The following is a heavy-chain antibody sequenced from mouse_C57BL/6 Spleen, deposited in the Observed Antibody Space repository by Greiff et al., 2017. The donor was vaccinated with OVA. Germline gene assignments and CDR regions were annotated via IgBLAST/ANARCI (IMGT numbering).Heavy chain of an antibody. CDR2: ISNLAYSI. V-gene: IGHV5-15*01. D-gene: IGHD1-1*01. CDR1: GFTFSDYG. Sequence: EVMLVESGGGLVQPGGSLKLSCAASGFTFSDYGMAWVRQAPRKGPEWVAFISNLAYSIYYADTVTGRFTISRENAKNTLYLEMSSLRSEDTAMYYCARRPDYYGSSYEGYFDVWGTGTTVTVSS. J-gene: IGHJ1*03. CDR3: ARRPDYYGSSYEGYFDV.